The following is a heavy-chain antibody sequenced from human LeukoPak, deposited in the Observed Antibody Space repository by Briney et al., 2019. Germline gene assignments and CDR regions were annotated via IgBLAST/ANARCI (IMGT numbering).Heavy chain of an antibody. CDR3: ARHGGTTTLLDY. V-gene: IGHV4-30-4*01. Sequence: SETLSLTCTVSGGSISSGDYYWSWIRQPPGKGLEWIGYIYYSGSPNYNPSLKSRVTISVDTSKNQFSLKLSSVTAADTAVYYCARHGGTTTLLDYWGQGTLVTVSS. CDR1: GGSISSGDYY. CDR2: IYYSGSP. J-gene: IGHJ4*02. D-gene: IGHD4-17*01.